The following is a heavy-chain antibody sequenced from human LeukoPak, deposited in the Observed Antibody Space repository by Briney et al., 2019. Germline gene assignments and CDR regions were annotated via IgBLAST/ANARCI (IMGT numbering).Heavy chain of an antibody. D-gene: IGHD6-19*01. CDR2: ISSNSSYT. CDR3: ARDGSSGWDRYYYYGMDV. J-gene: IGHJ6*02. CDR1: GFTFSSYS. V-gene: IGHV3-21*01. Sequence: GGSLRLSCAASGFTFSSYSMNWVRQAPGKGLEWVSSISSNSSYTYHADSVKGRFTISRNNAKNSLYLQMDSLRAEDTAVYYCARDGSSGWDRYYYYGMDVWGQGTTVTVSS.